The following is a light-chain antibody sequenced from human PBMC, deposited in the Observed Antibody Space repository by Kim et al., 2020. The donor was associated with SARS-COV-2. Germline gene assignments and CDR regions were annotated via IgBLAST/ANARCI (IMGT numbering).Light chain of an antibody. J-gene: IGLJ2*01. Sequence: VFPGQTARITCSEEVRAKKYARWFQQKPGQAPVLVIYKDSEWPSGSPEGFSGSSSGTTVTLTISGAQVEDEADYYCYSAADNNLVVFGGGTQLTVL. CDR1: VRAKKY. V-gene: IGLV3-27*01. CDR3: YSAADNNLVV. CDR2: KDS.